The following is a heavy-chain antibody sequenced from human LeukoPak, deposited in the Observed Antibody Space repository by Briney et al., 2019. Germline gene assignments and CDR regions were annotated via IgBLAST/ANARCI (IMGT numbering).Heavy chain of an antibody. V-gene: IGHV3-15*01. CDR1: GFTFSNAG. CDR3: TTGPFDYYGSASYLANGMDV. J-gene: IGHJ6*02. CDR2: IKSKTDGGTT. Sequence: GSLRLSCAASGFTFSNAGMSWVRQAPGKGLEWVGRIKSKTDGGTTDYTAPVKGRFTISRDDSKNTLYLQMNSLKTEDTAVYYCTTGPFDYYGSASYLANGMDVWGQGTTVTVSS. D-gene: IGHD3-10*01.